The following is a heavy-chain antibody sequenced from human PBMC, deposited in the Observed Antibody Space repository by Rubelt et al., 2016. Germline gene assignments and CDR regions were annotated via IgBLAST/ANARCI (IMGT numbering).Heavy chain of an antibody. CDR2: LDNDGSNT. D-gene: IGHD6-13*01. V-gene: IGHV3-74*01. CDR3: VRGGWYLTNPFDY. J-gene: IGHJ4*02. Sequence: ESGGGLVKPGESLRLSCTGSGITLSYAWMSWVRQAPGKGLEWVSRLDNDGSNTDYADSVRGRFTISRDNAKNTLYLQMNSLRAEDTAVYYCVRGGWYLTNPFDYWGQGTLVTVSS. CDR1: GITLSYAW.